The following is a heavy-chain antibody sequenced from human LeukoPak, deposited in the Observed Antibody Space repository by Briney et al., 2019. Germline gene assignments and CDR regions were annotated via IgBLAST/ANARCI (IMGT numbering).Heavy chain of an antibody. CDR2: ISYDGSNK. CDR3: AKAGGDNGDFDY. J-gene: IGHJ4*02. CDR1: GFTFSDHY. V-gene: IGHV3-30*18. D-gene: IGHD2-21*02. Sequence: GGSLRLSCAASGFTFSDHYMDWVRQAPGKGLEWVAVISYDGSNKYYADSVKGRFTISRDNSKNTLYLQMNSLRAEDTAVYYCAKAGGDNGDFDYWGQGTLVTVSS.